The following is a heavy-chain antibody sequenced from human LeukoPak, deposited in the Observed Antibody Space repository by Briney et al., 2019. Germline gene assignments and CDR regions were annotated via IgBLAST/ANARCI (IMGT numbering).Heavy chain of an antibody. CDR1: GFTFSSYE. D-gene: IGHD3-22*01. V-gene: IGHV3-48*03. CDR2: ISSSGSTI. Sequence: PGGSLRLSCAASGFTFSSYEMNWVHQAPGKRLEWVSYISSSGSTIYYADSVKGRFTISRDNAKNSLYLQMNSLRAEDTAVYYCASGSGSYWYFDLWGRGTLVTVSS. J-gene: IGHJ2*01. CDR3: ASGSGSYWYFDL.